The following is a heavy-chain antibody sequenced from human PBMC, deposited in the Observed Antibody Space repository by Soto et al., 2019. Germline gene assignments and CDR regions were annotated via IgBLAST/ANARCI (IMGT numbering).Heavy chain of an antibody. V-gene: IGHV3-33*01. CDR2: IWYDGSNK. Sequence: PGGSLRLSCAASGFTFSSYGMHWVRQAPGKGLEWVAVIWYDGSNKYYADSVKGRFTISRDNSKNTLYLQMNSLRAEDTAVYYCARAHYGDYGYGMDVWGQGTTVTVSS. D-gene: IGHD4-17*01. CDR3: ARAHYGDYGYGMDV. J-gene: IGHJ6*02. CDR1: GFTFSSYG.